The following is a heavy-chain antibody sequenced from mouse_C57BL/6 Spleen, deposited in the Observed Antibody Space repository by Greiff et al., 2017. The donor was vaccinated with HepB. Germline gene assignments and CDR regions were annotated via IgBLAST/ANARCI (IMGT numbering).Heavy chain of an antibody. J-gene: IGHJ4*01. CDR1: GYTFTDYE. CDR2: IDPETGGT. D-gene: IGHD2-3*01. V-gene: IGHV1-15*01. Sequence: VKLMESGAELVRPGASVTLSCKASGYTFTDYEMHWVKQTPVHGLEWIGAIDPETGGTAYNQKFKGKAILTADKSSSTAYMELRSLTSEDSAVYYCTRDYEPYYYAMDYWGQGTSVTVSS. CDR3: TRDYEPYYYAMDY.